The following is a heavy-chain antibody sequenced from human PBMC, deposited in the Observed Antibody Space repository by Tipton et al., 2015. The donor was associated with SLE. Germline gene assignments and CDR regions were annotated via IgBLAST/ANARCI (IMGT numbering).Heavy chain of an antibody. D-gene: IGHD6-6*01. V-gene: IGHV4-34*01. CDR1: GGSISSHY. CDR2: INHSGST. CDR3: ARGAVVAARSSYSDFVL. J-gene: IGHJ2*01. Sequence: TLSLTCTVSGGSISSHYWSWISQPPGKGLEWIGEINHSGSTNYNPSLKSRVTISVDTSKNQLSLKLSSVTAADTAMYYCARGAVVAARSSYSDFVLWGRGTLVTVSS.